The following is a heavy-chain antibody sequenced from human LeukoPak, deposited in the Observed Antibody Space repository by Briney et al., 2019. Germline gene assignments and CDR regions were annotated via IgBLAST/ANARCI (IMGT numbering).Heavy chain of an antibody. Sequence: SETLSLTCSVSGDSISRHYWSWIRQPPGKGLEWIGYISYSGNTRYNPSFQSRVTISMEMSKTHFSPKLTSVTAADTAVYYCTRLLNNDNAGDPDTFDIWGPGTMVTVSS. CDR2: ISYSGNT. CDR3: TRLLNNDNAGDPDTFDI. V-gene: IGHV4-59*08. J-gene: IGHJ3*02. D-gene: IGHD4-17*01. CDR1: GDSISRHY.